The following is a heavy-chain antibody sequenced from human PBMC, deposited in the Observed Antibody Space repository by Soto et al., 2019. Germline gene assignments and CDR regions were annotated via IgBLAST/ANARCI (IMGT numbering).Heavy chain of an antibody. CDR2: ISGSGGST. CDR3: AKNLKFAVNFWSGYYLSP. D-gene: IGHD3-3*01. V-gene: IGHV3-23*01. J-gene: IGHJ5*02. CDR1: GFTFSSYA. Sequence: GGSLRLSCAASGFTFSSYAMSWVRQAPGKGLEWVSAISGSGGSTYYADSVKGRFTISRDNSKNTLYLQMNSLRAEDTAVYYCAKNLKFAVNFWSGYYLSPWGQGTLVTVSS.